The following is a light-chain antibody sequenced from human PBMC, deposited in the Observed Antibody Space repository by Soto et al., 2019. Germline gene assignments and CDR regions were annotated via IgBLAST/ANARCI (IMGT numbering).Light chain of an antibody. CDR1: QSISSW. CDR3: QQYNSYSSLT. CDR2: DAS. V-gene: IGKV1-5*01. Sequence: DIQMTQSPSTLSASVGDRVTITCRASQSISSWLVWYQQKPGKAPKLLIYDASSLERGVPSRFSGSGSGTEFTLTISSLQPDDFAPYYCQQYNSYSSLTFGGGTKVEIK. J-gene: IGKJ4*01.